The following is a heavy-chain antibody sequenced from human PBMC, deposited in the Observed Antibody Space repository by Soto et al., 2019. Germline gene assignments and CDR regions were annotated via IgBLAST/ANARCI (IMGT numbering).Heavy chain of an antibody. CDR2: IYHSGNT. CDR1: GGSISSSNW. Sequence: VQLRQSGPGLVKPSGTLSLTCAVSGGSISSSNWWTWVRQAPGKGLEWIGEIYHSGNTYYNPSLQGRVTITVDKSNHQFSLKLNSVTAADTAVYYCATLPPRVVASLLPIPTWGQGTLVTVSS. D-gene: IGHD1-26*01. J-gene: IGHJ5*02. CDR3: ATLPPRVVASLLPIPT. V-gene: IGHV4-4*02.